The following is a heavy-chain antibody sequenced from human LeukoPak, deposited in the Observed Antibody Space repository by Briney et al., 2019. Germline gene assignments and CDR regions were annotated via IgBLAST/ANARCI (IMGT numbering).Heavy chain of an antibody. J-gene: IGHJ4*02. Sequence: GGSLRLSCAASGFTVSSNYMSWVRQAPGKGLEWVSVIYSGGSTYYADSVKGRFTISRDNSKSTLYLQMNSLTAEDTAVYYCAKDLGIVVTIVDYWGQGTLVTVSS. CDR2: IYSGGST. V-gene: IGHV3-53*01. CDR1: GFTVSSNY. D-gene: IGHD5-12*01. CDR3: AKDLGIVVTIVDY.